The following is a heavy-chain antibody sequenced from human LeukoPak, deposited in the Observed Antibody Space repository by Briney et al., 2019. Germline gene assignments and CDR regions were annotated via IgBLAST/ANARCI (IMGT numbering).Heavy chain of an antibody. D-gene: IGHD1-26*01. J-gene: IGHJ3*02. CDR2: INHRGTT. V-gene: IGHV4/OR15-8*01. Sequence: PSETLSLTCEVSGDSIRSGYWWSWVRQPPGQGPEWIGEINHRGTTNYTPSLKSRVTIEVDKSKSQFSLNLSSVTAADTAVYFCARDIGIYPHVAFDIWGQGTMVTVSS. CDR3: ARDIGIYPHVAFDI. CDR1: GDSIRSGYW.